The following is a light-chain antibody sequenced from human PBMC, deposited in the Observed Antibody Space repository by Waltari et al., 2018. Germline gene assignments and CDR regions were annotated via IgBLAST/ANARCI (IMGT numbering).Light chain of an antibody. Sequence: QSALTQPPSVSGSPGQSVTISCTGTSSDVGSYNRVSWYQQPPGTAPKLLIYEVTKRPSGVPHRFSGSKSGNTASLTISGLQAEDEADYYCSSYTSRSTVVFGGGTKLTVL. V-gene: IGLV2-18*02. CDR2: EVT. CDR1: SSDVGSYNR. CDR3: SSYTSRSTVV. J-gene: IGLJ3*02.